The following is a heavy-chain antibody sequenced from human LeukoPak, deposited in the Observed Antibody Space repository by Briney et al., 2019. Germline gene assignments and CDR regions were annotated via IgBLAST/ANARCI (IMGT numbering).Heavy chain of an antibody. D-gene: IGHD3-10*01. Sequence: GRSLRLSCAASGFTFDDYAMHWVRQAPGKGLEWVSGISWNSGSIGYADSVKGRFTVSRDNAENSLYLQMNSLRAEDTALYYCATAGQVLGVFTRLRNLDYWGQGTLVTVSS. CDR3: ATAGQVLGVFTRLRNLDY. V-gene: IGHV3-9*01. J-gene: IGHJ4*02. CDR1: GFTFDDYA. CDR2: ISWNSGSI.